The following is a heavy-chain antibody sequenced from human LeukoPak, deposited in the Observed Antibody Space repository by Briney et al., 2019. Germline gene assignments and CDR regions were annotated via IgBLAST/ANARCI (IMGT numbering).Heavy chain of an antibody. Sequence: SETLSLTCALSGGSLSGYYWSWIRQFPGKGLEWIAYMSYIGSTNYNPSLRSRVTISIDTSKNQLSLTLTSVTAADTAVYYCASWSTSSYYVTRVDHWGQGTLVTVS. CDR2: MSYIGST. CDR3: ASWSTSSYYVTRVDH. J-gene: IGHJ4*02. D-gene: IGHD3-22*01. V-gene: IGHV4-59*12. CDR1: GGSLSGYY.